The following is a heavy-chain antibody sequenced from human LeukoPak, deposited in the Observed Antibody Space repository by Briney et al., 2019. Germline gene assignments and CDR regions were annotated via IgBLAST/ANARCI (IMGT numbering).Heavy chain of an antibody. Sequence: SETLSLTCAVYGGSFSGYYWSWIRQPPGKGLEWIGEINHSGSTNYNPSLKSRVTISVDTSKNQFSLRLNSVTAADTAVYYCARLRNTIFGVVIRFGYYFDFWGQGTLVTVSS. CDR2: INHSGST. J-gene: IGHJ4*02. D-gene: IGHD3-3*01. CDR1: GGSFSGYY. V-gene: IGHV4-34*01. CDR3: ARLRNTIFGVVIRFGYYFDF.